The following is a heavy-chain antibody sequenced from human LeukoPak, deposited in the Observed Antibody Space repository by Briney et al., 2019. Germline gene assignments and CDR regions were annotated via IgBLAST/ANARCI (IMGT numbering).Heavy chain of an antibody. CDR3: ARVSSRCSSTSCSNFYYYYGMDV. Sequence: GGSLRLSCAASGFTFSSYAMHWVRQAPGKGLGWGAVISYDGSNKYYAASVKGRFTISRDNSKNTLYLQMNSLRAEDAAVYYCARVSSRCSSTSCSNFYYYYGMDVWGQGTTVTVSS. V-gene: IGHV3-30*04. CDR1: GFTFSSYA. J-gene: IGHJ6*02. CDR2: ISYDGSNK. D-gene: IGHD2-2*01.